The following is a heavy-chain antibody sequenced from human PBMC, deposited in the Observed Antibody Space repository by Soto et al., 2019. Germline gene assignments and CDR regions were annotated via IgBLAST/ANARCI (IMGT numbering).Heavy chain of an antibody. CDR1: GFTFSSYA. Sequence: VGSLRLSCAASGFTFSSYAMSWVRQAPGKGLEWVSAISGSGGSTYYADSVKGRFTISRDNSKNTLYLQMNSLRAEDTAVYYCAKGSIVATIPGFFDYWGQGTLVTVSS. CDR2: ISGSGGST. D-gene: IGHD5-12*01. CDR3: AKGSIVATIPGFFDY. V-gene: IGHV3-23*01. J-gene: IGHJ4*02.